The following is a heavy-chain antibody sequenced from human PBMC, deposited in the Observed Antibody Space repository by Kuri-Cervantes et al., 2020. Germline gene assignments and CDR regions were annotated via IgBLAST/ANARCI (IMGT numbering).Heavy chain of an antibody. CDR3: ARVGVGLRYMDV. J-gene: IGHJ6*03. V-gene: IGHV4-34*01. CDR2: INHSGST. D-gene: IGHD3-16*01. Sequence: SETLSLTCTVSGGSISSYYWSWIRQPPGKGLEWIGEINHSGSTNYNPSLKSRVTISVDTSKNQFSLNLSSVTAADTAVYYCARVGVGLRYMDVWGKGTTVTVSS. CDR1: GGSISSYY.